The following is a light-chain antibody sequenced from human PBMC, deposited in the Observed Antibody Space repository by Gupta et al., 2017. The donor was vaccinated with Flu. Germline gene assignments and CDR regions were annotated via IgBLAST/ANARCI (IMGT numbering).Light chain of an antibody. V-gene: IGKV3-20*01. CDR3: HQSDGEPPWT. CDR1: QSVSSLY. Sequence: EIVLTQSPGTLSLSPGERATLSCRASQSVSSLYLAWQQQRPGQSPRLLIYSTSMRATGIPDRFSGSGFGTYFTLIIDKVEPDDSAVYFCHQSDGEPPWTFGQGTKVEIK. CDR2: STS. J-gene: IGKJ1*01.